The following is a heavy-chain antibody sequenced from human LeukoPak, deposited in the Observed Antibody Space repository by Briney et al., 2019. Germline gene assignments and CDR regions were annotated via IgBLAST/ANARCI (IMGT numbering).Heavy chain of an antibody. Sequence: PGGSLRLSCAASGFTFSSYAMSWVRQAPGKGLEWVSAISGSGGSTYYADSVKGRFTISRDNSKNTLYLQMNSLRAEDTAVYYCAKRSHYYDSSGYLFPFGYWGQGTLVTVSS. J-gene: IGHJ4*02. CDR1: GFTFSSYA. CDR2: ISGSGGST. D-gene: IGHD3-22*01. V-gene: IGHV3-23*01. CDR3: AKRSHYYDSSGYLFPFGY.